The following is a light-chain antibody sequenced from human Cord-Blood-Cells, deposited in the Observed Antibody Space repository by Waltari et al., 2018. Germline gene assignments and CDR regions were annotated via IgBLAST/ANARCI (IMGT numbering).Light chain of an antibody. CDR1: QSVSSSY. CDR3: QQYGSSPWT. J-gene: IGKJ1*01. V-gene: IGKV3-20*01. Sequence: DIVLTQSPGTLSLSPGERATLPCRASQSVSSSYLAGYQQKPGQAPRLLIYGTSSRATGIPDRFSGSGSGTDFTLTISRLEPEDFAVYYCQQYGSSPWTFGQGTKVEIK. CDR2: GTS.